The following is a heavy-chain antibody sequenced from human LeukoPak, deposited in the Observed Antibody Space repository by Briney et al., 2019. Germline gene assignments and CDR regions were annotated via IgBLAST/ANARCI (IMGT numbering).Heavy chain of an antibody. J-gene: IGHJ4*02. CDR1: GGSISSYY. CDR3: ARVIAAAEPTFDY. V-gene: IGHV4-59*01. Sequence: SETLSLTCTVSGGSISSYYWSWIRQPPGKRLEWIGYIYHSGSTNYNSSLKSRVTISVDTSKNQFSLKLSSVTAADTAVYYCARVIAAAEPTFDYWGQGTLVTVSS. D-gene: IGHD6-13*01. CDR2: IYHSGST.